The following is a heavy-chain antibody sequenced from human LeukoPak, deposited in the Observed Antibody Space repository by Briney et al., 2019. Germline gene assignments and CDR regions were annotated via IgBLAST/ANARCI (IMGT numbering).Heavy chain of an antibody. CDR2: FDPEDGET. CDR3: ATVSKPYYYDSRFRVLGDGMDV. Sequence: ASVKVSCKVSGYTLTELSMHWVRQAPGKGLEWMGGFDPEDGETIYAQKFQGRVTMTEDTSTDTAYMELSSLRSEDTAVYYCATVSKPYYYDSRFRVLGDGMDVWGQGTTVTVSS. V-gene: IGHV1-24*01. D-gene: IGHD3-22*01. CDR1: GYTLTELS. J-gene: IGHJ6*02.